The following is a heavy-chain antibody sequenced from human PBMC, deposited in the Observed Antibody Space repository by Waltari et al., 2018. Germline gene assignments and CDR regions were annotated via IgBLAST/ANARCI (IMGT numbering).Heavy chain of an antibody. V-gene: IGHV4-59*08. CDR1: GGSMTNYS. J-gene: IGHJ4*02. CDR3: ARRDSFTDF. CDR2: LYYSGST. D-gene: IGHD2-21*01. Sequence: VQLQESGPGLVKPSETLSLICTVSGGSMTNYSWGWVRQPPGRGLEWIGDLYYSGSTYSAGSTAYNPSLKSRVTISINTPRDQFSLELRSVTAADTAVYYCARRDSFTDFWGQGTLIIVSS.